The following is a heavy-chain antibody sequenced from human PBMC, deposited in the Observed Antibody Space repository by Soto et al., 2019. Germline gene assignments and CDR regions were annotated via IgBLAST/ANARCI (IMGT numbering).Heavy chain of an antibody. J-gene: IGHJ4*02. CDR1: GFTFSSYD. D-gene: IGHD3-10*01. CDR2: ISYDGTNK. CDR3: AKDRITMIRGVIISCYFDY. Sequence: PGGSLRLSCAASGFTFSSYDMHWVRQAPGKGLEWVAVISYDGTNKYYADSVKGRFTISRDNSKNTLYLQMNSLRAEDTAVYYCAKDRITMIRGVIISCYFDYWGQGTLVTVSS. V-gene: IGHV3-30*18.